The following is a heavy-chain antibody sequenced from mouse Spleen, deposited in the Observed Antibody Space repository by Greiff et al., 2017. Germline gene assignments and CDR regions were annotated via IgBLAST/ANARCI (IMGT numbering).Heavy chain of an antibody. D-gene: IGHD1-1*01. CDR2: IYPGDGDT. J-gene: IGHJ3*01. CDR3: AIPSLLRGFAY. Sequence: VQLQQSGPELVKPGASVKISCKASGYAFSSSWMNWVKQRPGKGLEWIGRIYPGDGDTNYNGKFKGKATLTADKSSSTAYMQLSSLTSEDSAVYYCAIPSLLRGFAYWGQGTLVTVSA. CDR1: GYAFSSSW. V-gene: IGHV1-82*01.